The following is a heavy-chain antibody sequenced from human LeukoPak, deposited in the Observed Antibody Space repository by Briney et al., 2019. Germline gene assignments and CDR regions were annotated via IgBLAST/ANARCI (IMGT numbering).Heavy chain of an antibody. Sequence: ASVKVSCKVSAYTLTELSMHWVRQAPGKGLEWMGGFDPEDGETIYAQKFQGRVTMTEDTSTDTAYMELSSLRSEDTAVYYCATDRYHSSGWYRFGYWGQGTLVTVSS. D-gene: IGHD6-19*01. CDR3: ATDRYHSSGWYRFGY. V-gene: IGHV1-24*01. CDR1: AYTLTELS. CDR2: FDPEDGET. J-gene: IGHJ4*02.